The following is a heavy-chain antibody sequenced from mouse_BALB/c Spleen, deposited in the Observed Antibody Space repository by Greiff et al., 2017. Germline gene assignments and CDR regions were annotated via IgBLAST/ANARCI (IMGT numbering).Heavy chain of an antibody. Sequence: EVKLVESGGGLVQPGGSLKLSCAASGFTFSSYGMSWVRQTPDKRLELVATINSNGGSTYYPDSVKGRFTISRDNAKNTLYLQMSSLKSEDTAMYYCARDFYDGYNSPYYYAMDYWGQGTSVTVSS. J-gene: IGHJ4*01. D-gene: IGHD2-3*01. CDR1: GFTFSSYG. CDR2: INSNGGST. CDR3: ARDFYDGYNSPYYYAMDY. V-gene: IGHV5-6-3*01.